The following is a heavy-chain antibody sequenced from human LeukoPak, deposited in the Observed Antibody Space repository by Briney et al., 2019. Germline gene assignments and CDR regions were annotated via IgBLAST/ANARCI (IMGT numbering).Heavy chain of an antibody. V-gene: IGHV3-9*01. D-gene: IGHD2-21*02. CDR1: GFTFEDFA. J-gene: IGHJ3*02. CDR2: ISWNSVMI. Sequence: GGSLRLSCAASGFTFEDFAMHWVRQPPGKGLEWVASISWNSVMIEYADSVKGRFTISRDNAKNSLLLQMTGLRPEDTAFYFCAKDHNVGSPCYSFDMWGHGTRVTVS. CDR3: AKDHNVGSPCYSFDM.